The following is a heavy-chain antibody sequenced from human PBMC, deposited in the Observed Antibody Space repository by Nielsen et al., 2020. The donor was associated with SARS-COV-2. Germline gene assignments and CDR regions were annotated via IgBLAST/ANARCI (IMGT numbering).Heavy chain of an antibody. V-gene: IGHV3-23*01. CDR3: AREAMFTKWFYDY. Sequence: GESLKISCAASGFTFRNYAMNWVRQAPGKGLEWVSGIRGSRGNTYYADSVKGRFTISRDNSENTVYLQMNSLRPEDTSVYYCAREAMFTKWFYDYWGRGTLVTVSS. CDR2: IRGSRGNT. D-gene: IGHD3-22*01. J-gene: IGHJ4*02. CDR1: GFTFRNYA.